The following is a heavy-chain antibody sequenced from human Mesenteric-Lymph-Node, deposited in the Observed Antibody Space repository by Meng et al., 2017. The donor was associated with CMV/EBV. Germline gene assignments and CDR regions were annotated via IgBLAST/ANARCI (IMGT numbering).Heavy chain of an antibody. CDR2: IKQVGSEK. CDR1: GFTFNNYW. Sequence: GESLKISCAVSGFTFNNYWMSWVRQAPGKGLEWVANIKQVGSEKDYVDSVKGRFTTPRDNSKNTLYLQMNSLRAEDTAVYYCARRNYYDSSGYYEGDAFDIWGQGTMVTVSS. V-gene: IGHV3-7*01. D-gene: IGHD3-22*01. J-gene: IGHJ3*02. CDR3: ARRNYYDSSGYYEGDAFDI.